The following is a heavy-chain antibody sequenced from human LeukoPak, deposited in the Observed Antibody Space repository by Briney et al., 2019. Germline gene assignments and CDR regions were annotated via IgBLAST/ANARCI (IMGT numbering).Heavy chain of an antibody. J-gene: IGHJ3*02. CDR1: GGSISSSNW. Sequence: KASGTLSLTSAVSGGSISSSNWWSWVRQPLGKGLEWIGEIYHTGSSNYNPSLKSRVTMSVDKSKNQFSLKLSSVTAADTAVYYCASFTYYDFWSGYYTESDAFDIWGQGTMVTVSS. CDR2: IYHTGSS. V-gene: IGHV4-4*02. D-gene: IGHD3-3*01. CDR3: ASFTYYDFWSGYYTESDAFDI.